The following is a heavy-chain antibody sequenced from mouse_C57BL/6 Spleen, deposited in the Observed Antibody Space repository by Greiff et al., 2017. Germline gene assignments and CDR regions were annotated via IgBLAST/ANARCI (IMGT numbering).Heavy chain of an antibody. D-gene: IGHD3-2*02. CDR3: ARKETAQSYASY. Sequence: QVQLKQPGAELVKPGASVKLSCKASGYTFTSYWMQWVKQRPGQGLEWIGEIDPSDSYTNYNQKFKGKATLTVDTSSSTAYMQLSSLTSEDSAVYYCARKETAQSYASYWGQGTLVTVSA. CDR2: IDPSDSYT. CDR1: GYTFTSYW. J-gene: IGHJ3*01. V-gene: IGHV1-50*01.